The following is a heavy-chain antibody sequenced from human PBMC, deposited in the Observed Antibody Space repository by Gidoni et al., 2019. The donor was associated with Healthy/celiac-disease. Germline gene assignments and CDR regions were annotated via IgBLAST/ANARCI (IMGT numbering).Heavy chain of an antibody. CDR3: ARSLSGVRFLEWLSVNLGGPKYGMDV. D-gene: IGHD3-3*01. CDR1: GYTFTSYG. Sequence: QVQLVQSGAEVKKPGASVKVSCKASGYTFTSYGISWVRPAPGQGLEWMGWISAYNGNTNYAQKLQGRVTMTTDTSTSTAYMELRSLRSDDTAVYYCARSLSGVRFLEWLSVNLGGPKYGMDVWGQGTTVTVSS. V-gene: IGHV1-18*01. CDR2: ISAYNGNT. J-gene: IGHJ6*02.